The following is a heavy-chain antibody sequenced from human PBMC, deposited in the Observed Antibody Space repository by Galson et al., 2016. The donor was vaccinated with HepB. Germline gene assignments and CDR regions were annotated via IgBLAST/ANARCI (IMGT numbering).Heavy chain of an antibody. CDR2: IYYTGST. J-gene: IGHJ4*02. CDR3: TRERWPADY. V-gene: IGHV4-39*02. CDR1: GDSISRSYF. D-gene: IGHD6-13*01. Sequence: ETLSLTCTVSGDSISRSYFWGWIRQPPGKGLEWIGNIYYTGSTYYNPSLKSRVTISADTSKNQFSLHLRPVTAAETAVYYCTRERWPADYWGQGTLVAVSS.